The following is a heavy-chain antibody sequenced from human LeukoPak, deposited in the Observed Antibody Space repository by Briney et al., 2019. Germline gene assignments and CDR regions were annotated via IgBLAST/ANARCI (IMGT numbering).Heavy chain of an antibody. D-gene: IGHD2-15*01. CDR2: VYYSGTT. Sequence: SETLSLTCTISGGSISSYYWSWIRQPPGKRLEWFGYVYYSGTTNYNPSLKSRVTISVDTSKNQFSLKLSSVTAADTAVYYCARSSKVDLPPPYYYYYYYMDVWGKGTTVTVSS. J-gene: IGHJ6*03. V-gene: IGHV4-59*01. CDR1: GGSISSYY. CDR3: ARSSKVDLPPPYYYYYYYMDV.